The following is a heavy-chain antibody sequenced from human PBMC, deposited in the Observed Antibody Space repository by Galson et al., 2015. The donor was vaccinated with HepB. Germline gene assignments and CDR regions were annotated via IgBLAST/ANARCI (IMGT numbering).Heavy chain of an antibody. J-gene: IGHJ3*02. D-gene: IGHD2-21*01. CDR1: GGTFSSYT. Sequence: SVKVSCKASGGTFSSYTIGWVRQAPGQGLEWMGRIIPILGIANYAQKFQGRVTITADKSTSTAYMELSSLRSEDTAVYYCARDGDDWDAFDIWGQGTMVTVSS. CDR2: IIPILGIA. CDR3: ARDGDDWDAFDI. V-gene: IGHV1-69*04.